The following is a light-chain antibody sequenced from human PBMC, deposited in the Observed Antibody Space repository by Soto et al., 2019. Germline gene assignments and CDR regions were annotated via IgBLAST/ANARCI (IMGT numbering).Light chain of an antibody. CDR3: QQRSNWYT. J-gene: IGKJ2*01. CDR2: DAS. Sequence: EIVWTQYPATLSLSPGERATLSCRASQSVSIYLAWYQQNPGQAPRLLSFDASNRATGIPARFSGSGSGTDFPLTIRSLETEDFAVYYCQQRSNWYTFGQGTKLEIK. CDR1: QSVSIY. V-gene: IGKV3-11*01.